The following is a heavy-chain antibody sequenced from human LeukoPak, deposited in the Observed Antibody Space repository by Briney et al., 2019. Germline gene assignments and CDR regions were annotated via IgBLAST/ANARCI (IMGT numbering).Heavy chain of an antibody. CDR2: INPSGGST. D-gene: IGHD5-18*01. CDR1: GYTFTNYG. V-gene: IGHV1-46*01. Sequence: ASVKVSCKASGYTFTNYGISWVRQAPGQGLEWMGIINPSGGSTSYAQKFQGRVTMTRDTSTNTVYMELSSLRSEDTAVYYCARVGVVYSYGYFGYWGQGTLVTVSS. CDR3: ARVGVVYSYGYFGY. J-gene: IGHJ4*02.